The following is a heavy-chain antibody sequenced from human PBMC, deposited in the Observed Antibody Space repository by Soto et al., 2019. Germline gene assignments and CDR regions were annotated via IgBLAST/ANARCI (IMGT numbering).Heavy chain of an antibody. J-gene: IGHJ4*02. D-gene: IGHD6-19*01. CDR2: ISGSGSTI. CDR1: GFIFSDYY. Sequence: PGGSLRLSCAASGFIFSDYYMSWIRQAPGKWLEWVSYISGSGSTIYYADSVKGRFTISRDNAKNSLYLQMNSLRAEDTAVYYCARVRIRAVAGTGYFDYWGQGXLVTVYS. CDR3: ARVRIRAVAGTGYFDY. V-gene: IGHV3-11*01.